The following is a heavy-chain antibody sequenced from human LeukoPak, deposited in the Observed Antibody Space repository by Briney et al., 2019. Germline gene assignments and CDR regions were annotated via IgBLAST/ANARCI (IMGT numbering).Heavy chain of an antibody. CDR2: IYYSGST. CDR3: ARQRYSSGWTEI. Sequence: SETLSLTCTVSGGSISSSSYYWGWIRQPPGKGLEWIGSIYYSGSTYYNPSLKSRVTISVDTSKNQFSLELSSVTAADTAVYYCARQRYSSGWTEIWGQGTLVTVSS. J-gene: IGHJ4*02. D-gene: IGHD6-19*01. V-gene: IGHV4-39*01. CDR1: GGSISSSSYY.